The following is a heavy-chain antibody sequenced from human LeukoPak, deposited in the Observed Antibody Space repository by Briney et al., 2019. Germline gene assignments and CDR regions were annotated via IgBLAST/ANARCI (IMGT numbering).Heavy chain of an antibody. CDR3: AKQLGSSSFLLPGDAFDI. CDR1: GFTFDDYA. V-gene: IGHV3-9*03. CDR2: ISWNSGSI. D-gene: IGHD6-13*01. J-gene: IGHJ3*02. Sequence: PGGSLRLSCAASGFTFDDYAMHWVRQAPGKGLEWVSGISWNSGSIGYADSVKGRFTISRDNAKNSLYLQMNSLRAEDMALYYCAKQLGSSSFLLPGDAFDIWGQGTMVTVSS.